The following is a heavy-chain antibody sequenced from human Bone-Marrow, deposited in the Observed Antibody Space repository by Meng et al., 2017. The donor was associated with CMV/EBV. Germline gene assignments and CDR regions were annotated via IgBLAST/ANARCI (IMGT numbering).Heavy chain of an antibody. Sequence: GESLKISCAVSGFTFSSYWMHWVRQAPGKGLVWVSRINSDGSSTSYADSVKGRFTISRDNAKNTLYLQMNSLRAEDTAVYYCAREIGDIVVVPAAMYYYYYGMDVWGQGTTVTVSS. CDR2: INSDGSST. CDR3: AREIGDIVVVPAAMYYYYYGMDV. V-gene: IGHV3-74*01. J-gene: IGHJ6*02. D-gene: IGHD2-2*01. CDR1: GFTFSSYW.